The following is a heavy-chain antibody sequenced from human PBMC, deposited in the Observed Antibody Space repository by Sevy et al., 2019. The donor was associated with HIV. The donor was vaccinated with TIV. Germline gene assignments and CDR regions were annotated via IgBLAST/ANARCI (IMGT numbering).Heavy chain of an antibody. V-gene: IGHV3-53*01. D-gene: IGHD3-10*01. Sequence: GGSLRLSCAASGFTVSSNYMSWVRQAPGKGLEWVSVIYSGGSTYYADSVKGRFTITRDNSNNTLYLQMNSLSAEDTAVDYCAGGGSYLDFDYWGQGTLVTVSS. J-gene: IGHJ4*02. CDR3: AGGGSYLDFDY. CDR1: GFTVSSNY. CDR2: IYSGGST.